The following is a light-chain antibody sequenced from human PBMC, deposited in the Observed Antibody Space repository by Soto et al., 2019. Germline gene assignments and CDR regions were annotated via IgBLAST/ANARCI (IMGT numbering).Light chain of an antibody. CDR3: QQYNSYSGT. CDR2: DAS. J-gene: IGKJ1*01. Sequence: DIHMTQSPSTLSASVVDIVSMTVLASQSISSWLAWYQQKPGKAPKLLIYDASSLESGVPSRFSGSGSGTEFTLTISSLQPDDFATYYCQQYNSYSGTFGQGTKVDIK. V-gene: IGKV1-5*01. CDR1: QSISSW.